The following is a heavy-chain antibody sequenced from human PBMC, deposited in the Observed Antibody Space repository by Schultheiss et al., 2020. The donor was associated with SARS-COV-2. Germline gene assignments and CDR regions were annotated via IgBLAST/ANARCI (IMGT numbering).Heavy chain of an antibody. CDR2: INHSGST. V-gene: IGHV4-31*03. CDR3: ARVGYYSGYDFGGYYFDY. J-gene: IGHJ4*02. D-gene: IGHD5-12*01. CDR1: GGSISSGGYY. Sequence: SETLSLTCTVSGGSISSGGYYWSWIRQHPGKGLEWIGEINHSGSTNYNPSLKSRVTMSVDTSKNQFSLQLNSVTPEDTAVYYCARVGYYSGYDFGGYYFDYWGQGTLVTVSS.